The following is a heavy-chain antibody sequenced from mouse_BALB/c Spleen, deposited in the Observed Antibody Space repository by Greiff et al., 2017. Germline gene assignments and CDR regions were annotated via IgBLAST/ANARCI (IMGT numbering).Heavy chain of an antibody. CDR2: ISSGGSYT. J-gene: IGHJ4*01. CDR3: TRDLTGTRAMDY. Sequence: EVKVEESGGGLVKPGGSLKLSCAASGFTFSSYTMSWVRQTPEKRLEWVATISSGGSYTYYPDSVKGRFTISRDNAKNTLYLQMSSLKSEDTAMYYCTRDLTGTRAMDYWGQGTSVTVSS. CDR1: GFTFSSYT. V-gene: IGHV5-6-4*01. D-gene: IGHD4-1*01.